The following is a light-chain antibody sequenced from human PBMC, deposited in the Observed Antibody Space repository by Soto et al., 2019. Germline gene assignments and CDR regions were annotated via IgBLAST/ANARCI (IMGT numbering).Light chain of an antibody. V-gene: IGKV3-20*01. Sequence: EIVMTHSPATLSVSPGERATLSFRASQSVSSSYLAWYQQKPGQAPRLLIYGASNRATGIPDRFSGSGSGTDFTLTISRLEPEDFAVYYCQQYGSSGTFGQGTKVDIK. CDR1: QSVSSSY. CDR3: QQYGSSGT. J-gene: IGKJ1*01. CDR2: GAS.